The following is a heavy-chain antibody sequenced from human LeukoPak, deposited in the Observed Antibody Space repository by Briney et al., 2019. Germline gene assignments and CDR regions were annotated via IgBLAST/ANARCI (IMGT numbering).Heavy chain of an antibody. J-gene: IGHJ4*02. CDR2: INPNSGGT. CDR3: ARDLSSSWTDHGNY. D-gene: IGHD6-13*01. V-gene: IGHV1-2*02. Sequence: ASVKVSCKASGYTFTGYYMHWVRQAPGQGLEWMGWINPNSGGTNYAQKLQGRVTMTRDTSISTAYMELSRLRSDDTAVYYCARDLSSSWTDHGNYWGQGTLVTVSS. CDR1: GYTFTGYY.